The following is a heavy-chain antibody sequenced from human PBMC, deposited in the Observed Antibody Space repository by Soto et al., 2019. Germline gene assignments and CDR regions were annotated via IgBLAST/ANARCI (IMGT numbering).Heavy chain of an antibody. CDR3: AKDLVGSNADYYDY. Sequence: EVQLLGSGGGLVQPGGSLRLSCAASGFTFSSYAMSWVRQAPGKGMEWVAAISGSGGSTYYADSVKGRFTISRENSKNTLYLQMNSLRAEDAAVYYCAKDLVGSNADYYDYWGQGTLVTVSS. V-gene: IGHV3-23*01. J-gene: IGHJ4*02. CDR2: ISGSGGST. CDR1: GFTFSSYA. D-gene: IGHD2-15*01.